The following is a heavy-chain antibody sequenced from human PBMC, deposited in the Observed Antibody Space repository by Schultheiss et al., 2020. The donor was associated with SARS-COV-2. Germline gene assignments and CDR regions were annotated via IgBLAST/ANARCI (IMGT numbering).Heavy chain of an antibody. Sequence: SETLSLTCTVSGGSISSSSYYWSWIRQPPGKGLEWIGEINHSGSTNYNPSLKSRVTISVDTSKNQFSLKLSSVTAADTAVYYCARAPSSSPYFDYWGQGTLVTVSS. CDR3: ARAPSSSPYFDY. CDR2: INHSGST. J-gene: IGHJ4*02. D-gene: IGHD6-6*01. V-gene: IGHV4-39*07. CDR1: GGSISSSSYY.